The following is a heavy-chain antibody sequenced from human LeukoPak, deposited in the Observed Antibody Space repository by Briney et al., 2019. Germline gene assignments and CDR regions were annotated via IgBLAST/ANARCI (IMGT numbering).Heavy chain of an antibody. CDR2: ISSSSSYT. V-gene: IGHV3-11*05. D-gene: IGHD3-10*01. J-gene: IGHJ4*02. Sequence: PGGSLRLSCAASGFTFSDYYMSWIRQAPGKGLEWVSYISSSSSYTNYADSVKGRFTISRDNAKNSLYLQMNGLRAEDTAVYYCARDEYYYGSGSPPHYFDYWGQGTLVTVSS. CDR3: ARDEYYYGSGSPPHYFDY. CDR1: GFTFSDYY.